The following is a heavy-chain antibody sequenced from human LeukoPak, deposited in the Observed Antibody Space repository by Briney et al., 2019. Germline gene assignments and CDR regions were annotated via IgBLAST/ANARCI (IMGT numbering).Heavy chain of an antibody. CDR1: GGSFSGYY. D-gene: IGHD2-2*01. V-gene: IGHV4-34*01. CDR2: INHSGST. J-gene: IGHJ5*02. CDR3: ARGPYCSSTSCYNWFDP. Sequence: PSETLSLTCAVYGGSFSGYYWSWLRQPPGKGLEWIGEINHSGSTNYNPSLKSRVTISVDTSKNQFSLKLGSVTAADTAVYYCARGPYCSSTSCYNWFDPWGQGTLVTVSS.